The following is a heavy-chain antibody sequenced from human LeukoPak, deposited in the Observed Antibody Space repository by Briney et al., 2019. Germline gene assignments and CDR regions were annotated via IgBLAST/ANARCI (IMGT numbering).Heavy chain of an antibody. CDR1: GFSISSAYH. Sequence: SETLSLTCSVSGFSISSAYHWGWIRQPPGGRLEWIGSISHTGVTYYNPSFKRRLTISLDTSKDQFSLQLTSVTAADTAMYYCARDDTGFEYWGQGIVVTASS. V-gene: IGHV4-38-2*02. CDR3: ARDDTGFEY. J-gene: IGHJ4*02. CDR2: ISHTGVT. D-gene: IGHD1-1*01.